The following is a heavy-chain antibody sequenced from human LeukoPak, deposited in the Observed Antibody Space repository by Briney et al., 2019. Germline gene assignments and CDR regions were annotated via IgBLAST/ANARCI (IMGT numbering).Heavy chain of an antibody. D-gene: IGHD4-17*01. CDR2: INPSGGST. V-gene: IGHV1-46*01. J-gene: IGHJ6*04. CDR3: AREGTVTTAERYYYSGMDV. Sequence: ASVKVSCKASGYAFASYYMHWVRQAPGQGLEWMGIINPSGGSTSYAQKFQSRVTMTRDTSTSTVYMELSSLRSEDTAVYYCAREGTVTTAERYYYSGMDVWGKGTTVTVSS. CDR1: GYAFASYY.